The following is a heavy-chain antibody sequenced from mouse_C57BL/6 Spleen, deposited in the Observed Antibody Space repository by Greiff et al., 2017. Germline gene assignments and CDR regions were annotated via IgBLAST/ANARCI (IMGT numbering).Heavy chain of an antibody. J-gene: IGHJ4*01. D-gene: IGHD2-3*01. V-gene: IGHV1-69*01. CDR2: IDPSDSYT. Sequence: QVQLKQPGAELVMPGASVKLSCKASGYTFTSYWMHWVKQRPGQGLEWIGEIDPSDSYTNYNQKFKGKSTLTVDKSSSTAYMQLSSLTSEDSAVYYCARYDGYYGRAMDYWGQGTSVTVSS. CDR3: ARYDGYYGRAMDY. CDR1: GYTFTSYW.